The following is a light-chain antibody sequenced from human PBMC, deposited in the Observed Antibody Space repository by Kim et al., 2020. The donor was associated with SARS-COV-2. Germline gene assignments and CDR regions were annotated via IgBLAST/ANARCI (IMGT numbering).Light chain of an antibody. CDR1: SSDVGTYNL. CDR2: EGS. Sequence: QSALTQPASVSGSPGQSITISCTGTSSDVGTYNLVSWYQQHPGKAPKLMIYEGSKRPSGVSNRFSGSKSGKTASLTISGLQAEDEADYYCCSNAGSSTRVFGGGTQLTVL. CDR3: CSNAGSSTRV. V-gene: IGLV2-23*01. J-gene: IGLJ3*02.